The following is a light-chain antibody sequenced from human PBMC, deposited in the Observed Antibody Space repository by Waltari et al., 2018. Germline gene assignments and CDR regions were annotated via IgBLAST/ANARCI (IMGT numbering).Light chain of an antibody. V-gene: IGKV3-20*01. CDR1: QSVSDNN. CDR3: QQYGSSPPT. CDR2: GAS. J-gene: IGKJ2*01. Sequence: EIVLTQSPGTLSLSPGERASLSCRASQSVSDNNIAWYQHRPGQPPRNLIYGASSRAPGIPDRYSGSGSGTDFTLTISSLEPEDFAAYYCQQYGSSPPTFGQGTKLEIK.